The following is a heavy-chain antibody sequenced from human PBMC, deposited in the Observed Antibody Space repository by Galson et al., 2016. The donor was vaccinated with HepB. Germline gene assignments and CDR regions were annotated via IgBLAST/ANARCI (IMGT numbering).Heavy chain of an antibody. V-gene: IGHV3-7*01. D-gene: IGHD2-15*01. J-gene: IGHJ3*02. CDR2: INQDGTEK. Sequence: SLRLSCAASGLTFSNFWMTWVRQAPGKGLEWVANINQDGTEKHYLDSVRGRFTISRDNSKNTLYLQMNSLRVEDTAVYYCVKDTGAVMVADSTDAFDIWGQGTMVTVSS. CDR1: GLTFSNFW. CDR3: VKDTGAVMVADSTDAFDI.